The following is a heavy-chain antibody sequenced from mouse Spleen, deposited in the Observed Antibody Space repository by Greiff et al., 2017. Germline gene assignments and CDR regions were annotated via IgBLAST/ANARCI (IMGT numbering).Heavy chain of an antibody. Sequence: VQLQQSGPELVKPGASVKISCKASGYTFTDYYMNWVKQSHGKSLEWIGDINPNNGGTSYNQKFKGKATLTVDKSSSTAYMELRSLTSEDSAVYYCARWDYGHPLDYWGQGTSVTVSS. CDR1: GYTFTDYY. V-gene: IGHV1-26*01. CDR3: ARWDYGHPLDY. D-gene: IGHD1-1*02. CDR2: INPNNGGT. J-gene: IGHJ4*01.